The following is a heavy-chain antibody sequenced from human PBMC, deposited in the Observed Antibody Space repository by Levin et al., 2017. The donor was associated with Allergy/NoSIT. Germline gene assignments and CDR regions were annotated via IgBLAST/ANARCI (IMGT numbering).Heavy chain of an antibody. D-gene: IGHD3-22*01. CDR2: IKSKTDGGTT. CDR1: GFTFSNAW. J-gene: IGHJ3*02. V-gene: IGHV3-15*01. Sequence: GESLKISCAASGFTFSNAWMSWVRQTPGKGLEWVGRIKSKTDGGTTDYAVPVKGRITTARDDSKKTLYLQMNSLKTEDTAVYYGPARLASGYYYLAFDIWGQGTVVTVSS. CDR3: PARLASGYYYLAFDI.